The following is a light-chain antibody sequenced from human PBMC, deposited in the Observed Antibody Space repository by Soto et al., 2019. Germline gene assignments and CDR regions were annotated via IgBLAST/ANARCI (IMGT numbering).Light chain of an antibody. V-gene: IGKV1-12*01. J-gene: IGKJ4*01. CDR2: TAS. CDR3: QQGNSFPLT. CDR1: QGISSC. Sequence: DIQMTQSPSSVSASVGDRVTITCRASQGISSCLAWFQQKPGEAPSHLIYTASSLHSGVPSRFSRSGSGTDFALTITSLQPEDFATYYCQQGNSFPLTFGGGAKVEIK.